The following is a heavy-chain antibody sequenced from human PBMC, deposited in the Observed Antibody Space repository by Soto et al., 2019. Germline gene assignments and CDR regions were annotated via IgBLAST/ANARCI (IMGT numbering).Heavy chain of an antibody. V-gene: IGHV4-59*01. CDR3: ARDGYDGSGSPYPAY. Sequence: PSETLSLTCSVSGGSMSEYFWSWIRQSPGKGLEWIGYIYYLGSTDYNPSLKSRVPISVGTSKRQFSLRLTSVTAADTAVYYCARDGYDGSGSPYPAYWGPGTQVTVSS. CDR2: IYYLGST. CDR1: GGSMSEYF. D-gene: IGHD3-10*01. J-gene: IGHJ4*02.